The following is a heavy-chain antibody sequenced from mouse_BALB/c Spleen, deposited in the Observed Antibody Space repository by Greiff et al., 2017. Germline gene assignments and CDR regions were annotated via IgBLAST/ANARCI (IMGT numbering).Heavy chain of an antibody. CDR3: ARLLRLRDYFDY. CDR1: GYTFTSYT. J-gene: IGHJ2*01. V-gene: IGHV1-4*02. CDR2: INPSSGYT. Sequence: VQLQQSAAELARPGASVKMSCKASGYTFTSYTMHWVKQRPGQGLEWIGYINPSSGYTEYNQKFKDKTTLTADKSSSTAYMQLSSLTSEDSAVYYCARLLRLRDYFDYWGQGTTLTVSS. D-gene: IGHD1-2*01.